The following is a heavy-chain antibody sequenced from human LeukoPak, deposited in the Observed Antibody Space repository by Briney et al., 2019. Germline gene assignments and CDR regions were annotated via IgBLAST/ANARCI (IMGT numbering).Heavy chain of an antibody. Sequence: SETLSLTCTVSGGSISSYYWSWIRQPPGKGLEWIGYIYYSGSTNYNPSLKSRVTISVDTSKNQFSLKLSSVTAADTAVYYCARGAEAYYYYYYMDVWGKGTTVTVSS. CDR1: GGSISSYY. CDR3: ARGAEAYYYYYYMDV. V-gene: IGHV4-59*01. J-gene: IGHJ6*03. CDR2: IYYSGST.